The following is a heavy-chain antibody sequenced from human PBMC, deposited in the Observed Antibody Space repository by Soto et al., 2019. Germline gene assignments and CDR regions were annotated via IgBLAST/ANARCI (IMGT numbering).Heavy chain of an antibody. V-gene: IGHV3-23*01. CDR2: ISGSGDST. J-gene: IGHJ4*02. Sequence: EVQLLESGGGLVQPGGSLRLSCAASGFSFSSYARNWVRQAPGKGLEWVSVISGSGDSTYYADSVKGRFTISRDNSKNTLDWQMISLRAEDTAVYYCARRSSGWYFDYWGQGTLVIVSS. CDR3: ARRSSGWYFDY. CDR1: GFSFSSYA. D-gene: IGHD6-19*01.